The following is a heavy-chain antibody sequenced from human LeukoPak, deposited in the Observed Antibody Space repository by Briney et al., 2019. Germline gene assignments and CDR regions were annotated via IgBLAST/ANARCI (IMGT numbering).Heavy chain of an antibody. CDR3: ARCGSGSYGLSENWFDP. CDR2: IYPGDSDT. J-gene: IGHJ5*02. V-gene: IGHV5-51*01. Sequence: GESLKISCKGSGYSFTSYWIGWVRQMPGKGLEWMGIIYPGDSDTRYSPSFQGQVTISADKSISTASLQWSSLKVSDTAMYYCARCGSGSYGLSENWFDPWGQGTLVTVSS. D-gene: IGHD3-10*01. CDR1: GYSFTSYW.